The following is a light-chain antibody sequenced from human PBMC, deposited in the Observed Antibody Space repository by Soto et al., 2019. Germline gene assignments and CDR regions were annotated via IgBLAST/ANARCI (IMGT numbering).Light chain of an antibody. J-gene: IGKJ1*01. CDR2: AAS. Sequence: DIQLTQSPSFLSASVGDRVTITCRASQGISSYLAWYQQKPGKAPKLLIYAASTLQSGVPSRFSGSGSGTEFTLTISSLQPEDFATYYCQQCNNWPQWTFGQGTKVEIK. CDR1: QGISSY. V-gene: IGKV1-9*01. CDR3: QQCNNWPQWT.